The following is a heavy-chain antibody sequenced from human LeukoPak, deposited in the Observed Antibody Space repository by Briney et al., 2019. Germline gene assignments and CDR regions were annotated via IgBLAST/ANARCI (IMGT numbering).Heavy chain of an antibody. CDR3: ARADCSGGSCYSVDY. J-gene: IGHJ4*02. D-gene: IGHD2-15*01. V-gene: IGHV1-69*04. CDR1: GGTFSSYA. CDR2: IIPILGIA. Sequence: SVKVSCKASGGTFSSYAISWVRQAPGQGLEWMGRIIPILGIANYAQKFQGRVTITADKSTSTAYMELSSLRSEDTAVYYCARADCSGGSCYSVDYWGQGTLVTVSS.